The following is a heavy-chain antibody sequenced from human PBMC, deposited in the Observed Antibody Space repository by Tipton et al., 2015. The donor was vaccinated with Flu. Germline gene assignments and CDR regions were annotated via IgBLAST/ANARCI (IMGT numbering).Heavy chain of an antibody. J-gene: IGHJ4*02. CDR1: GGSISSFY. Sequence: TLSLTCSVSGGSISSFYWSWIRQPPGKGLEWIGYIYYSGSTSYNPSLKSRVSMSLDTSKNQFSLKLTSVTAADTAVYYCACATSGWYSLWGQGTLVSVSS. V-gene: IGHV4-59*01. D-gene: IGHD6-19*01. CDR2: IYYSGST. CDR3: ACATSGWYSL.